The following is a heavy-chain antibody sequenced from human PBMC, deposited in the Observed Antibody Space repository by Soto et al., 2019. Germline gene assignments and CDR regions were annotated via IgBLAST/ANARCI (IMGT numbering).Heavy chain of an antibody. Sequence: GGSLRLSCSASGFSLSNSGMFWVRQAPGKGLEWISYISRSHSAIYYADSVKGRFTMSRDNAKNSLFLQMNSLRDEDRAVYYCATEGPNGYFPYYMETWGQGVPVTVSS. V-gene: IGHV3-48*02. CDR1: GFSLSNSG. CDR3: ATEGPNGYFPYYMET. CDR2: ISRSHSAI. J-gene: IGHJ5*02. D-gene: IGHD1-26*01.